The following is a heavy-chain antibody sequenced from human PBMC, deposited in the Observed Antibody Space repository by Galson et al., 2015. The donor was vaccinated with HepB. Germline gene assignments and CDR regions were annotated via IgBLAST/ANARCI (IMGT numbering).Heavy chain of an antibody. V-gene: IGHV3-7*01. CDR3: ARVGGSGYFDY. CDR1: QFTFSMHW. D-gene: IGHD2-15*01. CDR2: INQDGSEK. Sequence: SLRLSCAASQFTFSMHWMSWVRQAPGKGLEWVANINQDGSEKYYVDSVKGRFTISRDNAKNSLYLQMNSLRAEDTAVYYCARVGGSGYFDYWGQGTLVTVSS. J-gene: IGHJ4*02.